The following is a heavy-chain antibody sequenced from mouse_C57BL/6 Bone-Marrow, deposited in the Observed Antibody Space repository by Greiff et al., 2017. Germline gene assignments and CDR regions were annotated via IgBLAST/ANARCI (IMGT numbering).Heavy chain of an antibody. CDR3: ARNSLVEGSYYFDY. Sequence: VKLVESGPGLVQPSQSLSITCTVSGFSLTSYGVHWVRQSPGKGLELLGVIWSGGSTDYNAAFISRLSISKDNSKSQVFFKMNSLQADDTSIYYCARNSLVEGSYYFDYRGQGTTLTVSS. V-gene: IGHV2-2*01. CDR2: IWSGGST. CDR1: GFSLTSYG. J-gene: IGHJ2*01.